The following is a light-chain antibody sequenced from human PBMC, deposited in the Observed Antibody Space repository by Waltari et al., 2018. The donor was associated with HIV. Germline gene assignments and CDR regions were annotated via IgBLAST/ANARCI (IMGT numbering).Light chain of an antibody. J-gene: IGLJ1*01. CDR3: GTWDTSLTSGYV. Sequence: SVLTQPPSVSASPGQTVTIACSGSSPNLGDNYVPWYQELPGTAPKLLIYENNQRPSGIPDRFSGSKSATSATLDITGLQTGDEADYYCGTWDTSLTSGYVFGTGTKVTVL. CDR2: ENN. CDR1: SPNLGDNY. V-gene: IGLV1-51*02.